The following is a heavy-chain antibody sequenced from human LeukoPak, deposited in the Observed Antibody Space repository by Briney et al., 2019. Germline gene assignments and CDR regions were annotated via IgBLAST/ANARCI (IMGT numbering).Heavy chain of an antibody. CDR3: ARPLTYYDSSGYPPPNDAFDI. CDR1: GNTFTSYA. D-gene: IGHD3-22*01. J-gene: IGHJ3*02. V-gene: IGHV7-4-1*02. CDR2: INTNTGNP. Sequence: ASVKVSCKASGNTFTSYAINWVRQAPGQGLEWMERINTNTGNPTYAQGFTGRFVFSLDTSVSTAYLQISSLKAEDTAVYYCARPLTYYDSSGYPPPNDAFDIWGQGTMVTVSS.